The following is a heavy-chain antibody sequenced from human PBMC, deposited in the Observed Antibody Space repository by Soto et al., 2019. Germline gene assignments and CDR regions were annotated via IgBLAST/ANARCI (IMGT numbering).Heavy chain of an antibody. J-gene: IGHJ3*02. D-gene: IGHD1-26*01. CDR3: ARERDGYYPNAFDI. CDR1: GGSISSYY. Sequence: PSETLSLTCTVSGGSISSYYLSWIRQPPGKGLEWIGYIYYSGSTNYNPSLKSRVTISVDTSKNQFSLKLSSVTAADTDVYYWARERDGYYPNAFDIWGQGTPVTVSS. CDR2: IYYSGST. V-gene: IGHV4-59*01.